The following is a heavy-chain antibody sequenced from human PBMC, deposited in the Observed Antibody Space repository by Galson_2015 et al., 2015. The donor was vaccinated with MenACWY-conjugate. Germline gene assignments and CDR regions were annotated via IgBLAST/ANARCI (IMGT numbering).Heavy chain of an antibody. D-gene: IGHD6-19*01. V-gene: IGHV4-59*01. CDR2: IHYSGST. Sequence: ETLSLTCSVSGASISTDYWSWIRQPPGKGLEWIGYIHYSGSTKYNPSLKTRITMPLDTSENQFSLKLSSVTAADTAVYYCARWVAVKMIEYCGQGTLVTVSS. CDR3: ARWVAVKMIEY. CDR1: GASISTDY. J-gene: IGHJ4*02.